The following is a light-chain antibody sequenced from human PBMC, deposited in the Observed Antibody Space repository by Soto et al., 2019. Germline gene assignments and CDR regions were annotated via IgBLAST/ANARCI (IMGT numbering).Light chain of an antibody. J-gene: IGKJ2*01. CDR1: QSISTY. Sequence: DIQMTQSPSSLSASVGDRVTITCRASQSISTYLSWYQQKPGRAPKLLIYGASSLHSGVPSGFSGSGSGTDFTLTITSLQPEDFATYYCQQTYSTPPTFGQGTKLEIK. CDR2: GAS. V-gene: IGKV1-39*01. CDR3: QQTYSTPPT.